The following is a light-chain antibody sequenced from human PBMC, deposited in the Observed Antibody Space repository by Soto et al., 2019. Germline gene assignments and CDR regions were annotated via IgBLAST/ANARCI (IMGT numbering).Light chain of an antibody. Sequence: EIVMTQSPATLSVSPGERATLSCRASQSVSSNLAWYQPKPGQAPRLLIYGASTRATGIPARFSVSGSGTEFTLTISSLQSDDCAVYYWQQYNHWPLTCGGGTKVEIK. CDR1: QSVSSN. CDR3: QQYNHWPLT. V-gene: IGKV3-15*01. J-gene: IGKJ4*01. CDR2: GAS.